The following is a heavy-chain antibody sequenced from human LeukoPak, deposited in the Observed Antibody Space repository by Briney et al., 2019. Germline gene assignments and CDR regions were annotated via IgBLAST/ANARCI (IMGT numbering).Heavy chain of an antibody. CDR2: ISYDVSNE. Sequence: GRCLRLSCAASGFTFSSYGMHWVRQAPGKGLEWVAVISYDVSNEYYADSVKGRFTISRDNSKNTLYLQMNSLRAEDTAVYYCAKPSTVYGDFDYWGQGTLVTVSS. CDR1: GFTFSSYG. CDR3: AKPSTVYGDFDY. J-gene: IGHJ4*02. D-gene: IGHD4-17*01. V-gene: IGHV3-30*18.